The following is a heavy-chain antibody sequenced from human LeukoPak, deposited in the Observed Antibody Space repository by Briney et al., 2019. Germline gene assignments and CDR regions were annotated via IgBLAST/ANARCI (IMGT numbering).Heavy chain of an antibody. Sequence: GGSLRLSCAASGFTVSSNYMSWVRQAPGKGLEWVSVIYSGGSTYYADSVKGRFTISRDNAKNSLYLQMNSLRAEDTALYYCAKDRQVMATITGGLDYWGQGTLVTVSS. J-gene: IGHJ4*02. CDR1: GFTVSSNY. CDR3: AKDRQVMATITGGLDY. V-gene: IGHV3-53*05. CDR2: IYSGGST. D-gene: IGHD5-24*01.